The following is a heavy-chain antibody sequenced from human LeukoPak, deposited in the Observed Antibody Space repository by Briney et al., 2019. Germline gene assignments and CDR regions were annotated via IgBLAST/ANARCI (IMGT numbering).Heavy chain of an antibody. CDR1: GFTFSTYS. CDR2: ISSSSSTI. CDR3: ARDQYDTWSRRGNFDS. V-gene: IGHV3-48*01. Sequence: GGSLRLSCAASGFTFSTYSMNWVRQAPGKGLEWVSYISSSSSTIYYADSVKGRFTISRDNAKNSLYLQMNSLRAEDTAVYYCARDQYDTWSRRGNFDSWGQGTLVIVSS. D-gene: IGHD3-3*01. J-gene: IGHJ4*02.